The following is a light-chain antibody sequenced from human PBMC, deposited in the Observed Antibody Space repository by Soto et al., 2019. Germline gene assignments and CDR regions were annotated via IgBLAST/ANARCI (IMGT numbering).Light chain of an antibody. J-gene: IGKJ4*01. CDR3: QQSNLKSLS. CDR1: QNISSW. CDR2: QAS. Sequence: DIQMTQSPSTLSASIGDRVTITCRASQNISSWLSWYQQKPGKAPNLLIYQASILESGVPSRFSGSESGTEFSLTISSLQPDAFATFYCQQSNLKSLSFGGGTKVQSK. V-gene: IGKV1-5*03.